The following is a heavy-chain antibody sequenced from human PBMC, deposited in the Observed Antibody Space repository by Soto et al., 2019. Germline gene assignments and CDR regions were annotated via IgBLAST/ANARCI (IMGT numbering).Heavy chain of an antibody. Sequence: PGGSLRLSCAASGFTFSNAWMSWVRQAPGKGLEWVGRIKSKTDGGTTDCAAPVKGRFTISRDDSKNTLYLQMNSLKTEDTAVYYCTTRLVVVAATKFDYWGQGTLVTVSS. V-gene: IGHV3-15*01. J-gene: IGHJ4*02. CDR2: IKSKTDGGTT. D-gene: IGHD2-15*01. CDR3: TTRLVVVAATKFDY. CDR1: GFTFSNAW.